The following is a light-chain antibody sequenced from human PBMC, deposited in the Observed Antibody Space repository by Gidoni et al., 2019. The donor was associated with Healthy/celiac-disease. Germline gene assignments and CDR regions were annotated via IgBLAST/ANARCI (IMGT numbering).Light chain of an antibody. Sequence: DIVMTQSPDSLAVSLGERATINCKSSQRILYSSNKKTDLAWYQQKPGQPPKLLIYWASTRESGVPDRFSGSGSGTDFTLTISSLQAEDVAVYYCQQYYSTPLTFGGGTKVEIK. V-gene: IGKV4-1*01. CDR2: WAS. J-gene: IGKJ4*01. CDR1: QRILYSSNKKTD. CDR3: QQYYSTPLT.